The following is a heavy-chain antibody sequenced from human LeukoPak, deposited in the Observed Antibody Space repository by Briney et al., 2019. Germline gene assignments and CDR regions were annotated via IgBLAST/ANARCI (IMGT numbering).Heavy chain of an antibody. J-gene: IGHJ6*02. CDR1: GFTFSSYA. V-gene: IGHV3-30-3*01. CDR2: ISYDGSNK. Sequence: PGRSLRLSCAASGFTFSSYAMHWVRQAPGKGLEWVAVISYDGSNKYYADSVKGRFTISRDNSKNTLYLQMNSLRAEDTAVYYRARDTAVERWLQSHYYYGMGVWGQGTTVTVSS. D-gene: IGHD5-24*01. CDR3: ARDTAVERWLQSHYYYGMGV.